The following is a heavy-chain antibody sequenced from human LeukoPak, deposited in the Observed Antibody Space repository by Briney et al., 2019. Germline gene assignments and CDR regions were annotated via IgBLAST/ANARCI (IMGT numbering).Heavy chain of an antibody. D-gene: IGHD6-13*01. CDR2: MSYDGNNK. Sequence: AGGSLRLSCEGSGFTFSNYWMGWVRQAPGKGLEWVAVMSYDGNNKYYADSVKGRVTISRDNSKNTLYLQMISLRAEDTAVYYCARDVGAAAGLYYYYYMDVWGKGTTVTVSS. CDR3: ARDVGAAAGLYYYYYMDV. CDR1: GFTFSNYW. J-gene: IGHJ6*03. V-gene: IGHV3-30-3*01.